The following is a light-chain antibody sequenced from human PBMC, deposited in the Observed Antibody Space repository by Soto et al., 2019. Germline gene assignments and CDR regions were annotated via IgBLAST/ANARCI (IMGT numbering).Light chain of an antibody. CDR1: SRDVGGYNY. Sequence: QSALTQPASVSGSPGQSITISCTGTSRDVGGYNYVSWYQQHPGKAPKLMIYDVSSRPSGVSNRFSGSKSGNTASLTISGLQAEDEADYYCSSYTSSSTDVFGTGTKLTVL. CDR3: SSYTSSSTDV. J-gene: IGLJ1*01. CDR2: DVS. V-gene: IGLV2-14*01.